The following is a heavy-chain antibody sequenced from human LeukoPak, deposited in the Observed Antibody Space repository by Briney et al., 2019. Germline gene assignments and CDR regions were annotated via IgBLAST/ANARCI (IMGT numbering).Heavy chain of an antibody. D-gene: IGHD2-21*02. J-gene: IGHJ4*02. Sequence: GGSLRLSCAASGFTFSDYYMSWIRQAPGKGLEWLSYITSDGTSTFYADSVKGRFTVSRDNAKNSLYLQMNSLRAEDTVVYYCARDVKTYCGGDCYVFDYWGQGTLVTVSS. CDR1: GFTFSDYY. CDR2: ITSDGTST. V-gene: IGHV3-11*01. CDR3: ARDVKTYCGGDCYVFDY.